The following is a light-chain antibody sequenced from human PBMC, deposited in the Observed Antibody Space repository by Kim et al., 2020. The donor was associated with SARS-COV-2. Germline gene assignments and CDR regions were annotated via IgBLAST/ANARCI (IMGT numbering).Light chain of an antibody. CDR1: NIGRKT. V-gene: IGLV3-21*04. J-gene: IGLJ3*02. CDR3: QVWDSSTDHWV. CDR2: HDS. Sequence: APGKTARLTCGGDNIGRKTAQWYHQRPGQAPVVVIYHDSDRPSGIPERFSGSNSGNTATLTISRVEAGDEADYYCQVWDSSTDHWVFGGGTQLTVL.